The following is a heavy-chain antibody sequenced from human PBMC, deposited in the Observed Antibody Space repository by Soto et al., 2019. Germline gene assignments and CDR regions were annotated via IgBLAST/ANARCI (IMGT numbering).Heavy chain of an antibody. V-gene: IGHV3-23*01. Sequence: LRLSCAASGFIFSNYAMSWVRQAPGRGLEWVSAISGSGATTYYPDSVKGRFTISRDNSKNTLYLQMNNLRADDTAVYYCTKGGIPRRYNIPKVDFDYWGQGSLVTVSS. CDR3: TKGGIPRRYNIPKVDFDY. D-gene: IGHD1-1*01. CDR2: ISGSGATT. CDR1: GFIFSNYA. J-gene: IGHJ4*02.